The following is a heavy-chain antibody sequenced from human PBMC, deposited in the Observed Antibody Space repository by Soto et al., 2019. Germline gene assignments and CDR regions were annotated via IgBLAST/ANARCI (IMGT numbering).Heavy chain of an antibody. CDR1: GYTLTELS. CDR2: FDPEDGET. CDR3: ATVLPRVLEWFPQARDFMDF. J-gene: IGHJ6*02. V-gene: IGHV1-24*01. D-gene: IGHD3-3*01. Sequence: GASVMVSCKVSGYTLTELSMHWVRQAPGKGLEWMGGFDPEDGETIYAQKFQGRVTMTEDTSTDTAYMELSSLRSEDTAVYYCATVLPRVLEWFPQARDFMDFRGQGSTVTVSS.